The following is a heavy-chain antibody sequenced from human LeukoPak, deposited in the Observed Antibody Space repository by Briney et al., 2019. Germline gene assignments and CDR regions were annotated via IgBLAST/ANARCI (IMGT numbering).Heavy chain of an antibody. CDR3: ATDLAILGVTPRAFDI. D-gene: IGHD3-3*01. Sequence: ASVKVSCKVSGYTLTELSMHWVRQAPGKGLEWMGGFDPEDGETICAQKFQGRVIMTEDTSTDTAYMELSSLRSEDTAVYYCATDLAILGVTPRAFDIWGQGTMVTVSS. V-gene: IGHV1-24*01. J-gene: IGHJ3*02. CDR2: FDPEDGET. CDR1: GYTLTELS.